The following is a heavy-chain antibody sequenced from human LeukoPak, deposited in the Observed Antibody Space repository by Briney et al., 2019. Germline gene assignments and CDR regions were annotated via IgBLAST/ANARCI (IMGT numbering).Heavy chain of an antibody. CDR2: ISGSGGST. V-gene: IGHV3-23*01. CDR3: AKAVNFDWLPNDY. Sequence: GGSLRLSCAASGFTFSSYAMAWVRQAPGKGLEWVSGISGSGGSTYYADSVKGRFTISRDNSKNTLYLQMNSLRAEDAAVYYCAKAVNFDWLPNDYWGQGTLVTVSS. D-gene: IGHD3-9*01. J-gene: IGHJ4*02. CDR1: GFTFSSYA.